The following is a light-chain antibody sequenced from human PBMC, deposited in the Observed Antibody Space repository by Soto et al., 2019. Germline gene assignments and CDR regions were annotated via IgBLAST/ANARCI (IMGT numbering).Light chain of an antibody. Sequence: DIVMTQSPDSLAVSLGERATINCKSSQSVLSSSNNKNYLAWYQQKPGQPPKLLISWASTRESGXXXRFSGXXXXXXXXXXXXXXQAEDVAVYYCQQYYTASRAFGQGTKVEIK. CDR1: QSVLSSSNNKNY. CDR3: QQYYTASRA. V-gene: IGKV4-1*01. CDR2: WAS. J-gene: IGKJ1*01.